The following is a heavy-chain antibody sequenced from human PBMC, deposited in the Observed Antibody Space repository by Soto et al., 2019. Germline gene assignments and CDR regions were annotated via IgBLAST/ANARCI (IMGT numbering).Heavy chain of an antibody. D-gene: IGHD2-15*01. V-gene: IGHV3-66*03. CDR2: IYSCGSK. CDR1: GFTVSSNY. Sequence: PGGSLRLSCAASGFTVSSNYMSWVRQAPGKGLEWVSVIYSCGSKYYADSVKGRFTISRDNSKNTLYLQINSLRPEDTAVYYCSRDRCSGGSCFPLIDYWGQGTLVTVSS. J-gene: IGHJ4*02. CDR3: SRDRCSGGSCFPLIDY.